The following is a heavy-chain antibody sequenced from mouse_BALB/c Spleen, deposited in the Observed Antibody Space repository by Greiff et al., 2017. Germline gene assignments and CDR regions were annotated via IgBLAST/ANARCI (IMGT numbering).Heavy chain of an antibody. CDR2: ISSGGSYT. Sequence: EVKLMESGGDLVKPGGSLKLSCAASGFTFSSYGMSWVRQTPDKRLEWVATISSGGSYTYYPDSVKGRFTISRDNAKNTLYLQMSSLKSEDTAMYYCARHESVWQYYFDYWGQGTTLTVSS. CDR3: ARHESVWQYYFDY. D-gene: IGHD2-10*02. CDR1: GFTFSSYG. V-gene: IGHV5-6*01. J-gene: IGHJ2*01.